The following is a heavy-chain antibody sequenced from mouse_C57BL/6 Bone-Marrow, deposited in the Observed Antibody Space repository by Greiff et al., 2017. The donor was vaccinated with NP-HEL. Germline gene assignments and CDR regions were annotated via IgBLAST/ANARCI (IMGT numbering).Heavy chain of an antibody. CDR2: IYPGDGDT. Sequence: VKLQESGPELVKPGASVKISCKASGYAFSSSWMNWVKQRPGKGLEWIGRIYPGDGDTNYNGKFKGKATLTADKSSSTAYMQLSSLTSEDSAVYFCARDYSNSFAYWGQGTLVTVSA. D-gene: IGHD2-5*01. V-gene: IGHV1-82*01. J-gene: IGHJ3*01. CDR1: GYAFSSSW. CDR3: ARDYSNSFAY.